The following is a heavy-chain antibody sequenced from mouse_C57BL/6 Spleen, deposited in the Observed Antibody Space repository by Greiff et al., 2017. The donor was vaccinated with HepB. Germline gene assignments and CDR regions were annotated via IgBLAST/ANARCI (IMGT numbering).Heavy chain of an antibody. Sequence: QVHVKQSGAELAKPGASVKLSGKASGYTFTSYWMHWVKQRPGQGLEWIGYINPSSGYTKYNQKFKDKATLTADKSSSTAYMQLSSLTYEDSAVYYCARRGTGTGYFDVWGTGTTVTVSS. CDR1: GYTFTSYW. CDR3: ARRGTGTGYFDV. J-gene: IGHJ1*03. V-gene: IGHV1-7*01. CDR2: INPSSGYT. D-gene: IGHD4-1*01.